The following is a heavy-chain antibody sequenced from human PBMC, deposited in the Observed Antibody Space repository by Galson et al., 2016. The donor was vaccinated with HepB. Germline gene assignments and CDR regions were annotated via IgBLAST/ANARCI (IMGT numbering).Heavy chain of an antibody. CDR1: GGSISSGGYY. CDR2: IYYSGNA. CDR3: ARVAQSQVAATLFYFDY. J-gene: IGHJ4*01. D-gene: IGHD2-15*01. Sequence: TLSLTCTVSGGSISSGGYYWNWIRQHPGKGLEWIGYIYYSGNAYYNPSLKSRVTISVDTSKNQFSLKLSSVTAADTAVYYCARVAQSQVAATLFYFDYWGQEPWSPSPQ. V-gene: IGHV4-31*03.